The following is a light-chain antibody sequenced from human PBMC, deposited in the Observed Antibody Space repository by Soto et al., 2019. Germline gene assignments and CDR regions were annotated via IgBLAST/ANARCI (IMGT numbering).Light chain of an antibody. Sequence: QPVLTQPRSVSGAPGQRVTISCTGSSSNIGAGYDVHWYQQLPGTAPKLLIYGNSNRPSGVPDRFSGSKSGTSASLAITGLQAEDVADYYCQSYDSSLRVFGGGTKLTVL. V-gene: IGLV1-40*01. J-gene: IGLJ3*02. CDR1: SSNIGAGYD. CDR3: QSYDSSLRV. CDR2: GNS.